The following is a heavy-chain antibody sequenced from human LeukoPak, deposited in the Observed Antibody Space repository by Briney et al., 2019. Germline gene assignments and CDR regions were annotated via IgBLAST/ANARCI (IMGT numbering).Heavy chain of an antibody. V-gene: IGHV3-23*01. CDR2: ITASGGST. Sequence: QTGGSLRLSCAASGFTFSSYAVTWVRQAPGKGLEWVSSITASGGSTYYADSVKGRFTISRDNSKNTLYLRMNSLRAEDTAVYYCAKDRGRLTSNPNYFDYWGQGTLVTVSS. CDR1: GFTFSSYA. D-gene: IGHD4-11*01. J-gene: IGHJ4*02. CDR3: AKDRGRLTSNPNYFDY.